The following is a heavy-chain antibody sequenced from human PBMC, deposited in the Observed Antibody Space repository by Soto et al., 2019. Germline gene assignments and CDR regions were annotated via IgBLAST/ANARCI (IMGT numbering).Heavy chain of an antibody. D-gene: IGHD3-22*01. CDR2: IIPIFGTA. J-gene: IGHJ4*02. CDR3: ARIVPYYDSSGYPDY. V-gene: IGHV1-69*06. Sequence: GASVKVSCKASGGTFSSYAISWVRQAPGQGLEWMGGIIPIFGTANYAQKFQGRVTITADKSTSTAYMELSSLRSEDTAVYYCARIVPYYDSSGYPDYWGQGTLVTVS. CDR1: GGTFSSYA.